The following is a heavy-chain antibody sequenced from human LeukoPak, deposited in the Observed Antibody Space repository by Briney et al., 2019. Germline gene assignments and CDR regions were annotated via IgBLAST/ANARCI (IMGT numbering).Heavy chain of an antibody. CDR2: ISGSGRST. V-gene: IGHV3-21*01. D-gene: IGHD3-22*01. J-gene: IGHJ4*02. CDR1: GFTYA. Sequence: KPGGSLRLSCAASGFTYAMTWVRQAPGKGLEWVSTISGSGRSTYYADSVKGRFTISRDNAKNSLYLQMNSLRAEDTAVYYCAGEGTQTYYYDSSGYYYGYWGQGTLVTVSS. CDR3: AGEGTQTYYYDSSGYYYGY.